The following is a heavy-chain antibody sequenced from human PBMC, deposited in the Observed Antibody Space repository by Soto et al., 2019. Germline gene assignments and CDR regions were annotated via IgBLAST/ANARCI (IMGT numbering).Heavy chain of an antibody. CDR1: GFSFEDYG. Sequence: EVQLVESGGGPVQPGMTLRLSCAASGFSFEDYGMHWVRQGPGKGLEWVAGISWNSGSIGYAGSVKGRFTISRDNAKNSLYLQMSGLRPEDTALYHRAKDIGAVTRRGFDHWGQGTLVTVSS. CDR2: ISWNSGSI. J-gene: IGHJ4*02. D-gene: IGHD4-17*01. V-gene: IGHV3-9*01. CDR3: AKDIGAVTRRGFDH.